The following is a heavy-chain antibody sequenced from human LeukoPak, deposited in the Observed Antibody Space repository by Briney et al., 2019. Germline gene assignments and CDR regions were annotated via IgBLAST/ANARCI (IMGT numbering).Heavy chain of an antibody. CDR2: ISYDGSNK. Sequence: PGRSLRLSCAASGFTFSSYAMHWVRQAPGKGLEWVAVISYDGSNKYYADSVKGRFTISRDNSKNTLYLQMNSLRAEDTAVYYCARAQYFDYWGQGTLVTVSS. CDR3: ARAQYFDY. CDR1: GFTFSSYA. V-gene: IGHV3-30*01. J-gene: IGHJ4*02.